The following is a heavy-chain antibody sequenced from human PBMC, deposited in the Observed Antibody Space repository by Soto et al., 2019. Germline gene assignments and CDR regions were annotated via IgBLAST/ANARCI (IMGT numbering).Heavy chain of an antibody. V-gene: IGHV1-18*01. J-gene: IGHJ6*02. Sequence: QVQLVQSGAEVRKPGASVKVSCKTSGYTFSRSGISWVRQAPGQGLEWMGWISTYNGDANYAQKLQVRVTMTTDTATSTAFMELGSLRSDDTAGFCCAISGSVPYYYYGLDVWGQGTTVTVSS. CDR1: GYTFSRSG. CDR2: ISTYNGDA. D-gene: IGHD1-26*01. CDR3: AISGSVPYYYYGLDV.